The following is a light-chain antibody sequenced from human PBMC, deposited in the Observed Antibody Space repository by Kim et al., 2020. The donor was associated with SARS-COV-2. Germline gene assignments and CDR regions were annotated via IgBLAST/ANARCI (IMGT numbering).Light chain of an antibody. Sequence: DIQMTQSPSSVSASVGDRVTITCRASQGISSWLAWYQQKPGKAPKLLIYNASSLESGVPSRFSGSGSGTEFTLTISSLQPDDFATYYCHQYDSYSPLTFGEGTKVDIK. J-gene: IGKJ4*01. V-gene: IGKV1-5*03. CDR2: NAS. CDR1: QGISSW. CDR3: HQYDSYSPLT.